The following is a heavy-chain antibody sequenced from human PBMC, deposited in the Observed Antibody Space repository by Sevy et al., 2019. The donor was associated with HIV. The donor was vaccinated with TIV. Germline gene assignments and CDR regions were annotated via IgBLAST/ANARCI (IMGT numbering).Heavy chain of an antibody. V-gene: IGHV3-23*01. Sequence: GGSLRLSCAPSGFTFSTYAMNWVRQAQGKELEWVSSIGGSGRYTYYADSVEGRFTISRDNSKNMLYPQMNSLRVADMAVYYCAKGYCSGGTCPRDYYYYGMDVWGQGTTVNVSS. CDR1: GFTFSTYA. J-gene: IGHJ6*02. CDR2: IGGSGRYT. CDR3: AKGYCSGGTCPRDYYYYGMDV. D-gene: IGHD2-15*01.